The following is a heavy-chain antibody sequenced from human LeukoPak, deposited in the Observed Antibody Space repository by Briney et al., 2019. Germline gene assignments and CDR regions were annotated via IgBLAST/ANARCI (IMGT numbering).Heavy chain of an antibody. J-gene: IGHJ6*02. V-gene: IGHV1-2*02. CDR3: ARTPVTVIRGVIEDGMDV. Sequence: ASVKVSCKASGYTFTGYYMHWVRQAPGQGLEWMGWINPNSGGTNYAQKFQGRVTMTRDTSISTAYVDLSRLGSDDTAVYYCARTPVTVIRGVIEDGMDVWGQGTTVTVSS. CDR2: INPNSGGT. D-gene: IGHD3-10*01. CDR1: GYTFTGYY.